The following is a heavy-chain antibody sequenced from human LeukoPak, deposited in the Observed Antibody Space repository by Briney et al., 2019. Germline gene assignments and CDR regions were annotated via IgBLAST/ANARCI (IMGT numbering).Heavy chain of an antibody. CDR1: GFIFSKSI. CDR3: ARNNPGLGGAYGMEV. J-gene: IGHJ6*02. V-gene: IGHV3-23*01. Sequence: GGSLRLPCAVSGFIFSKSIMRWVRQAPGKGLEWVSSLSGGDTHYADSVKGRFTISGDNSKNTLYLQMNSLRVEDTAIYFCARNNPGLGGAYGMEVWGQGTTVIVSS. D-gene: IGHD1/OR15-1a*01. CDR2: LSGGDT.